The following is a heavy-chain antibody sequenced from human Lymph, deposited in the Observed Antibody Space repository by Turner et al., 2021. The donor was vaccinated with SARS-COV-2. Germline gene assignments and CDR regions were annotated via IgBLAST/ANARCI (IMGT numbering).Heavy chain of an antibody. D-gene: IGHD2-15*01. CDR1: GFTFDDYA. CDR2: ISWNSGSI. V-gene: IGHV3-9*01. Sequence: EVQLVESGGGLVQPGRSLRLSCAASGFTFDDYAMHWVRQAPGKGLEWVSGISWNSGSIGYADSVKGRFTISRDNAKNSLYLQMNSLRVEDTSVYYCARDGGGNFTYWGQGTLVTVSS. CDR3: ARDGGGNFTY. J-gene: IGHJ4*02.